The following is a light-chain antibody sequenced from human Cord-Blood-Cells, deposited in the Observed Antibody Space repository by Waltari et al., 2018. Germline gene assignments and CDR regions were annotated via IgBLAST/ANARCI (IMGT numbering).Light chain of an antibody. V-gene: IGKV3-20*01. CDR3: QQYGSSPWT. Sequence: EIVLTQSPGTLSLSPGERATLSCRASQSVSSSYLAWYQQKPGQAPRLLIYGASSRAPGSPDRFGGSGSGTGFTLTISRLEPEDFAVYYCQQYGSSPWTFGQGTKVEIK. CDR2: GAS. J-gene: IGKJ1*01. CDR1: QSVSSSY.